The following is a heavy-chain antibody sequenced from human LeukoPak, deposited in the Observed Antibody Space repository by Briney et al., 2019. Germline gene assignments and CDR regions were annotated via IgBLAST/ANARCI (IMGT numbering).Heavy chain of an antibody. CDR2: INPSGGST. J-gene: IGHJ1*01. CDR1: GCTFTSYY. D-gene: IGHD4-17*01. Sequence: ASVKVSCKASGCTFTSYYMHWVRQAPGQGLEWMGIINPSGGSTSYAQKFQGRVTMTRDTSTSTVYMELSSLRSEDTAVYYCAREDYDYGDYEHWGQGTLVTVSS. CDR3: AREDYDYGDYEH. V-gene: IGHV1-46*01.